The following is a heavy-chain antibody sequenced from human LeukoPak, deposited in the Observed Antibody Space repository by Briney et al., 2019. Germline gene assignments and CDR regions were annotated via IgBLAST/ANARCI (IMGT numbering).Heavy chain of an antibody. D-gene: IGHD2-21*01. CDR1: GGSISSGSYY. Sequence: SQTLSLTCTVSGGSISSGSYYWSWIRQPAGKGLEWIGRIYTSGSTNYNPSLNSRATISVDTSKNQFSLKLSSVTAADTAVYYCARARDLIPIGAFDIWGQGTMVTVSS. V-gene: IGHV4-61*02. CDR3: ARARDLIPIGAFDI. J-gene: IGHJ3*02. CDR2: IYTSGST.